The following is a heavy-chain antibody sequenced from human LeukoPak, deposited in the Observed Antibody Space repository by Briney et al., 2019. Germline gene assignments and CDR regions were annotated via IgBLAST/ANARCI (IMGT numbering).Heavy chain of an antibody. D-gene: IGHD6-6*01. CDR3: GSGAARRGPFDY. Sequence: ASVKVSCKASGGTFSSYAISWVRQAPGQGLEWMGGIIPIFGTANYAQKFQGRVTITADKSTSTAYMELSSLRSEDTAVYYCGSGAARRGPFDYWGQGTLVTVSS. CDR1: GGTFSSYA. J-gene: IGHJ4*02. V-gene: IGHV1-69*06. CDR2: IIPIFGTA.